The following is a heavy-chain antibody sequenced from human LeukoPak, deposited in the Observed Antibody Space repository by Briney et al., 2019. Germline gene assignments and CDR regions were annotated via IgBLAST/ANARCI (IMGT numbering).Heavy chain of an antibody. CDR2: IWYDGNNK. J-gene: IGHJ4*02. Sequence: GGSLILSCAASGFTFSSNDMHWVRQAPGKGLEWVAVIWYDGNNKYYADSVKGRFTISRDNSKNTLFLQMNSLRAEDTAVYYCAKGGGWLYYFDYWGQGTLVTVSS. V-gene: IGHV3-33*06. CDR3: AKGGGWLYYFDY. D-gene: IGHD4-23*01. CDR1: GFTFSSND.